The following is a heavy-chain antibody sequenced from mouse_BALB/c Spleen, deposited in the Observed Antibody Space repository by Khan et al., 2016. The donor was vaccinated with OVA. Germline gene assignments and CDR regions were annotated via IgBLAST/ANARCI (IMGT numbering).Heavy chain of an antibody. J-gene: IGHJ3*01. CDR2: ISSGGDYT. V-gene: IGHV5-6*01. Sequence: EVHLVESGGDLVEPGGSLKLSCVASGFTFSSYSMSWVRQTPDKRLEWVATISSGGDYTYYPDIVKGRFTISRDNAKNTLYLQMSSLKSEDTAMYYCASHLTGSFAYWGQGTLVAVSA. D-gene: IGHD4-1*01. CDR3: ASHLTGSFAY. CDR1: GFTFSSYS.